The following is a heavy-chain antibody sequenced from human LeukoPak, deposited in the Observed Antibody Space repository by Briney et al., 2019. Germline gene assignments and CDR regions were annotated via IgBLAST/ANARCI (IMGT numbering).Heavy chain of an antibody. D-gene: IGHD5-24*01. CDR2: IDTSDSYT. J-gene: IGHJ1*01. CDR1: GYSFTSYW. Sequence: PGESLGISCKGSGYSFTSYWISWVRQMPGKGLEWMGRIDTSDSYTNYSPSFQGHVTISADKSISTAYLQWSSLKASDTAMYYCAILGDGYNSHFQHWGQGSLVTVSS. V-gene: IGHV5-10-1*01. CDR3: AILGDGYNSHFQH.